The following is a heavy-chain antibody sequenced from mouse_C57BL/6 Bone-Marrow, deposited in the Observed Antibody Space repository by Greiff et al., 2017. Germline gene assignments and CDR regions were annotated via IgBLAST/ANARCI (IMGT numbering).Heavy chain of an antibody. V-gene: IGHV5-6*01. D-gene: IGHD1-1*01. J-gene: IGHJ1*03. CDR1: GFTFSSYG. CDR2: ISSGGSYT. CDR3: AREDGYWYFDV. Sequence: EVKLVESGGDLVKPGGSLKLSCAASGFTFSSYGMSWVRQTPDKRLEWVATISSGGSYTYYPDSVKGRVTISRDNAKNTLYLQMSSLKSEDTAMYYCAREDGYWYFDVWGTGTTVTVSS.